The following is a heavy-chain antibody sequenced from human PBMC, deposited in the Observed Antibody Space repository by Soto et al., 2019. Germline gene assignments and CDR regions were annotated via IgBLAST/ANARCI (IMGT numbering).Heavy chain of an antibody. Sequence: GGSLRLSCAASGFAFSSYSMNWVRQAPGKGLEWVSYISSSSSTIYYADSVKGRFTISRDNAKNSLYLQMNSLRDEDTAVYYCARGDDSSGYYWMMLARSQHYFDYWGQGTLVTVSS. D-gene: IGHD3-22*01. CDR3: ARGDDSSGYYWMMLARSQHYFDY. J-gene: IGHJ4*02. CDR2: ISSSSSTI. CDR1: GFAFSSYS. V-gene: IGHV3-48*02.